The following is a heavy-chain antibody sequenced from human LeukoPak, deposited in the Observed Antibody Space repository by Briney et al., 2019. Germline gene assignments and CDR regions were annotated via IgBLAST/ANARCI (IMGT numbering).Heavy chain of an antibody. J-gene: IGHJ4*02. CDR1: GYTFTRYY. V-gene: IGHV1-46*04. Sequence: ASLKVSCKASGYTFTRYYMHWVRQAPGQGLEWVGLINNSGGSTRYAQKLKGKVTMTRDKSTSTVYMELSSLRSEDTAVYYCAGGGHYDSSKAYDYWGQGTLVTVSS. CDR3: AGGGHYDSSKAYDY. CDR2: INNSGGST. D-gene: IGHD3-22*01.